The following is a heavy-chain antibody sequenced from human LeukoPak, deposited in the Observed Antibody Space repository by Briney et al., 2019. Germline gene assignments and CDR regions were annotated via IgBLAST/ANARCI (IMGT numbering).Heavy chain of an antibody. J-gene: IGHJ4*02. D-gene: IGHD5-12*01. CDR1: GRSISSGDYY. CDR3: TRGGGYTPYYFDY. Sequence: ASETLTLTCTVSGRSISSGDYYWSWIRKPPAKGLEWIGYIYYSGSTYYNPSLKSLVTITVDTSKNQYSLKLSSVTAANTAVYYGTRGGGYTPYYFDYWGQGTLVTVSS. CDR2: IYYSGST. V-gene: IGHV4-30-4*01.